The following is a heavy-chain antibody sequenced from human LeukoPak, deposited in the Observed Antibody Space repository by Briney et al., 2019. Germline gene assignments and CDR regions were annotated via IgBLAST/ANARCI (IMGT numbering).Heavy chain of an antibody. Sequence: ASETLSLTCTVSGGSITSSSYYWGWIRQPPGKGLEWIGSIYYSGSTYYNPSLKSRVTISVDTSTNQFFLSLTSLTAADTAVYYCCGVAVVGTSDYWGQGTLVTVSS. D-gene: IGHD2-15*01. J-gene: IGHJ4*02. CDR2: IYYSGST. CDR3: CGVAVVGTSDY. V-gene: IGHV4-39*01. CDR1: GGSITSSSYY.